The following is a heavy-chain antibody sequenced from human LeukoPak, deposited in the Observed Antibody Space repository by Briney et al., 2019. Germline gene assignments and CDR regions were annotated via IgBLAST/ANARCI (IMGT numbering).Heavy chain of an antibody. D-gene: IGHD2-15*01. CDR1: GYTFSSYG. CDR3: ARDCIGCHGFDY. J-gene: IGHJ4*02. CDR2: VSAYADDT. Sequence: ASVKVSCKASGYTFSSYGISWVRQAPGQGLEWMGWVSAYADDTNYVQKFQGRVTMTTDTSTSTAYMELRSLRSDNTAVYYCARDCIGCHGFDYWGQGTLVTVSS. V-gene: IGHV1-18*01.